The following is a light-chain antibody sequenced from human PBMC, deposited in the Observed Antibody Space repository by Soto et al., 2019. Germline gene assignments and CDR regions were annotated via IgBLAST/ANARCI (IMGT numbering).Light chain of an antibody. CDR2: DVS. J-gene: IGLJ1*01. CDR3: CSYEGSYTRV. Sequence: QSVLTQPRSVSGSPGQSVTISCTGTSSDVGGYNYVSWYQQHPGKAPKLMIYDVSKRPSGVPDRFSGSKSGNTASLTISGLQAEDEDDYYCCSYEGSYTRVFGTGTKVTVL. CDR1: SSDVGGYNY. V-gene: IGLV2-11*01.